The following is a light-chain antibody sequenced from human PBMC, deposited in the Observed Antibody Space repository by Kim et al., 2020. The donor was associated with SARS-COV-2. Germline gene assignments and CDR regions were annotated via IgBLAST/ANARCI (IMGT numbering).Light chain of an antibody. CDR3: QQRSNWPVT. J-gene: IGKJ1*01. V-gene: IGKV3-11*01. CDR1: QSISTS. Sequence: DIVLTQSPATLSSSPGERATLSCRASQSISTSLAWFQQKPGQAPRLLIYDASNRATGIPARFSGSGSGTDFTLTISNLEPEDFAVYYCQQRSNWPVTFGQGTKVDIK. CDR2: DAS.